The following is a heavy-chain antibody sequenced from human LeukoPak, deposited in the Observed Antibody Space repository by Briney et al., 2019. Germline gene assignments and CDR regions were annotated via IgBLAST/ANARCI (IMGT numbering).Heavy chain of an antibody. CDR3: ARETDYPYYYGMDV. D-gene: IGHD3-16*01. CDR2: TNYRSKWYN. J-gene: IGHJ6*04. CDR1: GDSVSSNSAA. V-gene: IGHV6-1*01. Sequence: SQTLSLTCAISGDSVSSNSAAWNWIRQSPSRGLEWLGRTNYRSKWYNDYAVSVKSRMSINPDTSKNQFSLQLSSVTPEDTAVYYCARETDYPYYYGMDVWGKGTTVTVSS.